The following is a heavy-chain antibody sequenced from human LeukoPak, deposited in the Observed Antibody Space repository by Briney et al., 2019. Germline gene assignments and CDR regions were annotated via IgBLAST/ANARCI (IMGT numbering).Heavy chain of an antibody. CDR1: GDSPSNYF. D-gene: IGHD1-26*01. J-gene: IGHJ4*02. CDR3: ARDERGSYYSYYFDY. CDR2: IYISGNT. V-gene: IGHV4-4*07. Sequence: KPSETLSLTCTVSGDSPSNYFWSWVRQPAGKGLEWIGIIYISGNTDYNPSLKSRVTMSVDTSKNQFSLKLTSVTAADTAVYYCARDERGSYYSYYFDYWGQGTLVTVSS.